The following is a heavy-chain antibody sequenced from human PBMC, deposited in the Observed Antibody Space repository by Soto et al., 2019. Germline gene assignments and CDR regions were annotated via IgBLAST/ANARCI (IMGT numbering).Heavy chain of an antibody. Sequence: QVQLVQSGAEVKKPGASVKVSCKASGYSFITYDINWVRQAPGQGLERMGWMNPDNGNAGYAQKFQGRVTMTRNTSISTAYMELSSLRSNDTAVYFCARRKERSGPHYFDSWGQGTLVTVSS. V-gene: IGHV1-8*01. J-gene: IGHJ4*02. D-gene: IGHD1-1*01. CDR1: GYSFITYD. CDR2: MNPDNGNA. CDR3: ARRKERSGPHYFDS.